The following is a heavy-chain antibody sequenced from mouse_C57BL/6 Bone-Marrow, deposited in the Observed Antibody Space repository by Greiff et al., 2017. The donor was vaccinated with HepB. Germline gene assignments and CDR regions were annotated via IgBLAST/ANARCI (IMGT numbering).Heavy chain of an antibody. Sequence: VQLQQPGAELVMPGASVKLSCKASGYTFTSYWMHWVKQRPGQGLEWIGEIDPSDSYTNYNQKFKGKSTLTVDKSSSTAYMQLSSLTSEDSAVYYCARNYPYAMDYWGQGTSVTVSS. CDR2: IDPSDSYT. D-gene: IGHD2-1*01. J-gene: IGHJ4*01. CDR3: ARNYPYAMDY. V-gene: IGHV1-69*01. CDR1: GYTFTSYW.